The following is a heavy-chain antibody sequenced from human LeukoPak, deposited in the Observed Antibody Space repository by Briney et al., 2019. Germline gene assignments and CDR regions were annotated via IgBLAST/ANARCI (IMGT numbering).Heavy chain of an antibody. CDR3: ARAQYCSGGSCYSGTLGS. V-gene: IGHV3-53*04. CDR2: IYSGADK. Sequence: PGGSLRLSCAASGFTVSGNYMSWVRQAPGKGLEWVSVIYSGADKYYADSVRGRFTISRHSSQNTVYLQMNSLRAEDTAVYYCARAQYCSGGSCYSGTLGSWGQGTLVTVSS. D-gene: IGHD2-15*01. CDR1: GFTVSGNY. J-gene: IGHJ5*02.